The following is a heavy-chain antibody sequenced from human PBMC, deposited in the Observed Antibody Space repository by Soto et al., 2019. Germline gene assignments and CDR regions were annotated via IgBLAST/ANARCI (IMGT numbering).Heavy chain of an antibody. CDR2: IYHSGST. V-gene: IGHV4-30-2*01. J-gene: IGHJ4*02. D-gene: IGHD6-13*01. Sequence: PSETLSLTCAVSGGSISSGGYSWSWIRQPPGKGLEWIGYIYHSGSTNYNPSLKSRVTISVDKSKNQFSLKLSSVTAADTAVYYCARNPAAAGIRNWGQGTLVTVSS. CDR3: ARNPAAAGIRN. CDR1: GGSISSGGYS.